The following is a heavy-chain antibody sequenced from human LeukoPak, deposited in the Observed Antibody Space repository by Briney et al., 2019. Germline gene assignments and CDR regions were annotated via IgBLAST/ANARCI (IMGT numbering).Heavy chain of an antibody. V-gene: IGHV4-34*01. J-gene: IGHJ4*02. Sequence: SETLSLTCAVYGGSFSGYYWSWIRQPPGKGLEWIGEINHSGSTNYNPSLKSRVTISVDTSKNQFSLKLSSVTAADTAVYYCASHSGSGYSDYWGQGTLVAVSS. CDR3: ASHSGSGYSDY. CDR2: INHSGST. CDR1: GGSFSGYY. D-gene: IGHD2-15*01.